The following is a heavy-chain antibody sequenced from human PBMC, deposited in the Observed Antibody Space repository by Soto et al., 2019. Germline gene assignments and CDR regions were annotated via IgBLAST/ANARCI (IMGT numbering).Heavy chain of an antibody. D-gene: IGHD6-19*01. CDR3: ARDRSGWAFEY. V-gene: IGHV1-2*06. CDR1: GYTFTGYY. Sequence: QVQLVQSGAEVKKPGASMKVSCKASGYTFTGYYLHRVRQAPGQGLETKGLINPNSGCTNYTQKFQGRVTKTRDKSISTAYMELSRLRSDDTAVYYCARDRSGWAFEYWGQGTLVTVSS. J-gene: IGHJ4*02. CDR2: INPNSGCT.